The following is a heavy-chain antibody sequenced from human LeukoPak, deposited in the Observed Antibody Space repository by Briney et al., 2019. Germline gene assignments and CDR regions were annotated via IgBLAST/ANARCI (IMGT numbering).Heavy chain of an antibody. CDR3: ARFMITFGGVSYFDY. CDR2: ISSSYI. V-gene: IGHV3-21*01. Sequence: GGSLRLSCAASGFTFSSYSMNWVRQAPGKGLEWVSSISSSYIYYADSVKGRFTISRDNAKNSLYLQMNSLRAEDTAVYYCARFMITFGGVSYFDYWGQGTLVTVSS. CDR1: GFTFSSYS. J-gene: IGHJ4*02. D-gene: IGHD3-16*01.